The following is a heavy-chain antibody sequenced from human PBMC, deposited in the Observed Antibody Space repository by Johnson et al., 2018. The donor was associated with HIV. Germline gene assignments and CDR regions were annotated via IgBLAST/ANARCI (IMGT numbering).Heavy chain of an antibody. D-gene: IGHD3-3*01. CDR1: GFTVSNNY. Sequence: VQLVESGGGLIQPGGSLRLSCAASGFTVSNNYMSWVRQAPGKGLEWVSILHSDGSTFNTDSVKGRFTISRDNSKNTLYLQMNSLRAEDTAVYYCAKDLGWFSGFDIWGPGTMVTVSS. CDR3: AKDLGWFSGFDI. J-gene: IGHJ3*02. V-gene: IGHV3-66*03. CDR2: LHSDGST.